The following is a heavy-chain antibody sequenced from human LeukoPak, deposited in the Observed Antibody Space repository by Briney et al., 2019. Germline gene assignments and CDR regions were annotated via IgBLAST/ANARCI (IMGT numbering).Heavy chain of an antibody. Sequence: SETLSLTCTVSGGSISSYYWSWIRQPPGKGLEWIGYIYYSGSTYYNPSLKSRVTISVDTSKNQFSLKLSSVTAADTAVYYCARALASYYYDSSGYPGAFDIWGQGTMVTVSS. CDR2: IYYSGST. D-gene: IGHD3-22*01. CDR1: GGSISSYY. V-gene: IGHV4-59*12. CDR3: ARALASYYYDSSGYPGAFDI. J-gene: IGHJ3*02.